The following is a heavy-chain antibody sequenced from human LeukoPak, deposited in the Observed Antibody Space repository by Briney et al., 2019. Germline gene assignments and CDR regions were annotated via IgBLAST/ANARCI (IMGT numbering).Heavy chain of an antibody. Sequence: GESLKISCRTFGYSFTNYWDAWVRQMPGKGLEYMGIIYPRDSDSRYNPSFRGQVTISADKSISTAYLQWTSLKASDTAMYFCARPPHTSSWYFFDFWGQGTLVTVSS. V-gene: IGHV5-51*01. D-gene: IGHD6-13*01. CDR3: ARPPHTSSWYFFDF. CDR2: IYPRDSDS. CDR1: GYSFTNYW. J-gene: IGHJ4*02.